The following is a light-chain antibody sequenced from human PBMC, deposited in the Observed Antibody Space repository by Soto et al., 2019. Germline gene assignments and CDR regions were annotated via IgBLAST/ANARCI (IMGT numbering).Light chain of an antibody. CDR1: SSDVGNYKY. J-gene: IGLJ1*01. Sequence: QSALTQPASVSGSPGQSITISCTGTSSDVGNYKYVSWYQQHPGKAPKLMIYEVSNRPSGVSNRFSGSKSGNTASLTISELQAEDETDSYCFSYTSSGTYVFGTGTKGTVL. V-gene: IGLV2-14*01. CDR3: FSYTSSGTYV. CDR2: EVS.